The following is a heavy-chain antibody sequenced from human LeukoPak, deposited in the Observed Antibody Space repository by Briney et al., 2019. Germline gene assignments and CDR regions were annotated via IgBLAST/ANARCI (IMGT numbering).Heavy chain of an antibody. CDR2: ISSSSSYI. CDR3: ARVLAVGAFDP. Sequence: GGSLRLSCAASGFTFSSYSMNWVRQAPGKGLEWVSSISSSSSYIYYADSVKGRFTISRDNAKNSLYLQMNSLRAEDTAVYYCARVLAVGAFDPWGQGTLVTVSS. D-gene: IGHD1-26*01. V-gene: IGHV3-21*01. CDR1: GFTFSSYS. J-gene: IGHJ5*02.